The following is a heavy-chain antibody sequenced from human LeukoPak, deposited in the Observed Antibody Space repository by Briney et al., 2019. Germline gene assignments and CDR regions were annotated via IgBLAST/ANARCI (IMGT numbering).Heavy chain of an antibody. CDR3: ARVATYYYDSSGYYPANYMDV. Sequence: ASVKVSCKASGYTFTGYYMHWVRQAPGQGLEWMGWINPNSGGTNYAQKFQGRVTMTRDTSISTAYMELSRLRSDDTAVYYCARVATYYYDSSGYYPANYMDVWGKGTTVTVSS. CDR2: INPNSGGT. J-gene: IGHJ6*03. D-gene: IGHD3-22*01. V-gene: IGHV1-2*02. CDR1: GYTFTGYY.